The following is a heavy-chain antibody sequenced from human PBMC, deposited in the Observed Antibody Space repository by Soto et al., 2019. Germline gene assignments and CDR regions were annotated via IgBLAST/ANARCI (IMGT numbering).Heavy chain of an antibody. CDR1: GGSISSYY. CDR2: IYYSGST. J-gene: IGHJ4*02. V-gene: IGHV4-59*01. CDR3: ARAGYYYDSSGYDY. D-gene: IGHD3-22*01. Sequence: LSLTCAVAGGSISSYYWSSIGQPPGKGLEWIGYIYYSGSTNYNPSLKSRVTISVGTSKNQFSLKLSSVTAADTAVYYCARAGYYYDSSGYDYWGQGTLVTVSS.